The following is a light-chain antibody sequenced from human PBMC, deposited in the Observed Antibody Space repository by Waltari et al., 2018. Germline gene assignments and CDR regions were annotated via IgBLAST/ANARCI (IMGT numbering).Light chain of an antibody. CDR3: NSYTSSSTLIL. CDR1: SSDIGGSNY. CDR2: DVS. J-gene: IGLJ2*01. V-gene: IGLV2-14*03. Sequence: QSALTQPASVSGSPGQSITISCTGTSSDIGGSNYVSWYQQHPGKAPKLMIYDVSHRPPGVSNRFSGSKSGNTASLTISGLQAEDEADYYCNSYTSSSTLILFGGGTKLTVL.